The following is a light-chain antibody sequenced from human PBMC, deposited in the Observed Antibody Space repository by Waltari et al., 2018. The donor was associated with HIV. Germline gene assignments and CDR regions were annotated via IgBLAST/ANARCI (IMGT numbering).Light chain of an antibody. J-gene: IGLJ2*01. V-gene: IGLV1-44*01. Sequence: QAVMTQPTSASGTPRQRVTIYWTGNRSDIGGSAVNWYEQLPGTAPKFLIYSNNQRPSGIPDRFSGSKSGTSASLAISGLQSEDEAEYYCASWDDSLNGVVFGGGTKLTVL. CDR2: SNN. CDR1: RSDIGGSA. CDR3: ASWDDSLNGVV.